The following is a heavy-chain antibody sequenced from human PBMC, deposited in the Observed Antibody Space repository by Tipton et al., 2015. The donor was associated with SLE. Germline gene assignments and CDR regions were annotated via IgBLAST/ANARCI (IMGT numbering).Heavy chain of an antibody. D-gene: IGHD4-11*01. CDR3: ARESKKYPWFDP. Sequence: AGLVKPSETLSLTCAVYGGSFSGYYWSWIRQPPGKGLEWIGEINHSGSTNYNPPLKSRVTISVDTSKNQFSLKLSSVTAADTAVYYCARESKKYPWFDPWGQGTLVTVSS. J-gene: IGHJ5*02. CDR1: GGSFSGYY. CDR2: INHSGST. V-gene: IGHV4-34*01.